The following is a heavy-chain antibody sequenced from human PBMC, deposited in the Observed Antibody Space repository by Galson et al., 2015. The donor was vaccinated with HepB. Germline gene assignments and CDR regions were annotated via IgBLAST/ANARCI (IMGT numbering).Heavy chain of an antibody. CDR3: ARQGCGGDCYSGSGY. CDR2: IHYDGLNK. Sequence: SLRLSCAASGFTFSNYGMHWVRQAPGRGLEWVAFIHYDGLNKYYADSVKGRFTISRDRSRNTLSLQMSSLRGEDTAVYYCARQGCGGDCYSGSGYWGQGTLVTVSS. V-gene: IGHV3-30*02. J-gene: IGHJ4*02. D-gene: IGHD2-21*02. CDR1: GFTFSNYG.